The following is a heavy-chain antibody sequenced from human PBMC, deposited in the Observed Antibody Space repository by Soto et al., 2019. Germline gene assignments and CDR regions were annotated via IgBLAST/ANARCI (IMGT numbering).Heavy chain of an antibody. J-gene: IGHJ6*03. V-gene: IGHV3-66*01. CDR2: IYSGGST. Sequence: GGSLRLSCAASGFTVSSNYMSWVRQAPGKGLEWVSVIYSGGSTYYADSVKGRFTISRDNSKNTLYLQMNSLRAEDTAVYYCAREQLLEYYMDVWGKGTTVTVSS. CDR3: AREQLLEYYMDV. CDR1: GFTVSSNY. D-gene: IGHD2-2*01.